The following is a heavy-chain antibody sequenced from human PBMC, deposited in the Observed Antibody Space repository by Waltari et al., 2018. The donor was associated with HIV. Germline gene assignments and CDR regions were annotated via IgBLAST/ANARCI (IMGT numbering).Heavy chain of an antibody. CDR3: AGEVGYCSGGTCYSGWFDP. V-gene: IGHV4-38-2*01. CDR1: GYPISSGYY. CDR2: IHHSGST. Sequence: QVQLQESGPGLVKPSETLSLTCAVYGYPISSGYYWGWIRQPPGKGLEWIGSIHHSGSTYYNPSLKSRVTLSVDTSKNHFSLKLNSVTAADKAVYYCAGEVGYCSGGTCYSGWFDPWGQGTLVTVSS. J-gene: IGHJ5*02. D-gene: IGHD2-15*01.